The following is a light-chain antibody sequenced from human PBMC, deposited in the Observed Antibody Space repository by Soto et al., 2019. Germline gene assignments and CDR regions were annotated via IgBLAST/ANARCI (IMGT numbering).Light chain of an antibody. CDR2: AAS. J-gene: IGKJ5*01. CDR1: QGISSY. V-gene: IGKV1-9*01. CDR3: LQYNSYPFT. Sequence: IQLTQSPSSLSASVGDRVTITCRASQGISSYLAWYQQKPGKAPKLLIDAASTLQSGVPSRFSGSGSGTEFTLTISSLQPEDFVTYYCLQYNSYPFTFGQGTRLEIK.